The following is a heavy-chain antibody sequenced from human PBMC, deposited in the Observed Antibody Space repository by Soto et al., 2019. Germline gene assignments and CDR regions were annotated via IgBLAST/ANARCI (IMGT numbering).Heavy chain of an antibody. J-gene: IGHJ4*02. Sequence: RASVKVSCKASGGTFSSYAISWVRQAPGQGLEWTGGIIPIFGTANYAQKFQGRVTITADESTSTAYMELSSLRSEDTAVYYCARDEGDGYNTIGYYFDYWGQGTLVTVSS. D-gene: IGHD5-12*01. V-gene: IGHV1-69*13. CDR3: ARDEGDGYNTIGYYFDY. CDR1: GGTFSSYA. CDR2: IIPIFGTA.